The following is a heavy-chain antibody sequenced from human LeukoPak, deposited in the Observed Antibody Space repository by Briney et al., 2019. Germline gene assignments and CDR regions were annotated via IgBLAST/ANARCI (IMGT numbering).Heavy chain of an antibody. CDR1: GYTFTSYG. V-gene: IGHV1-18*01. D-gene: IGHD7-27*01. Sequence: GASVKVSCKASGYTFTSYGISWVRQAPGRGLEWMGWISAYNGNTNYAQKFQGRVTMTRDTSTSTVYMELSSLRSEDTAVYYCARSASLVSGDQFYDAFDIWGQGTMVTVSS. J-gene: IGHJ3*02. CDR3: ARSASLVSGDQFYDAFDI. CDR2: ISAYNGNT.